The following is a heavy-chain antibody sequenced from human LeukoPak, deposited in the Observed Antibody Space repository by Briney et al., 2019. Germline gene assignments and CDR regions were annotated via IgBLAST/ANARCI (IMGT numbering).Heavy chain of an antibody. V-gene: IGHV1-69*13. CDR1: GGTFSSYA. CDR3: ARSPSSSGDYFDY. D-gene: IGHD6-6*01. J-gene: IGHJ4*02. CDR2: IIPMFGTA. Sequence: GASVKVSCKASGGTFSSYAWVRQAPGQGLEWMGGIIPMFGTAKYAQRFQGRVTITADESTSTAYMELSSLRSEDTAVYYCARSPSSSGDYFDYWGQGTLVTVSS.